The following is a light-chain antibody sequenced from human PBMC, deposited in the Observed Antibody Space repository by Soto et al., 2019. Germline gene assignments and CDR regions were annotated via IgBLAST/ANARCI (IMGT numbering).Light chain of an antibody. Sequence: EIALTQSPATLSVSPGERATLSCRASQSINSNLTWYQQKPGQSPRLLIYGASTRAAGIPARFSGSGSGTDFTLTISSLQSEDFAVYFCQQYTNWPPLFTFGPGTKVDIK. J-gene: IGKJ3*01. V-gene: IGKV3-15*01. CDR3: QQYTNWPPLFT. CDR2: GAS. CDR1: QSINSN.